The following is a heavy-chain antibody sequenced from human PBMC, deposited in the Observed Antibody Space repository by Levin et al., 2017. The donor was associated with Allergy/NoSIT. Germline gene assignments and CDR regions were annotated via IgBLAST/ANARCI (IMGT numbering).Heavy chain of an antibody. CDR1: GYTFTSYD. D-gene: IGHD1-7*01. J-gene: IGHJ3*02. V-gene: IGHV1-8*01. CDR3: ARVLPPSNWNYDVSYAFDI. CDR2: MNPNSGNT. Sequence: ASVKVSCKASGYTFTSYDINWVRQATGQGLEWMGWMNPNSGNTGYAQKFQGRVTMTRNTSISTAYMELSSLRSEDTAVYYCARVLPPSNWNYDVSYAFDIWGQGTMVTVSS.